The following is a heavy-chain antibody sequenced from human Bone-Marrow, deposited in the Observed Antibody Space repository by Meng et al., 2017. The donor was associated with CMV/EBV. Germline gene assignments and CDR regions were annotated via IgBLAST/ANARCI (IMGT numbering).Heavy chain of an antibody. CDR3: ARVYCSTTSCYSLDP. CDR1: GYTFTGYY. V-gene: IGHV1-2*02. D-gene: IGHD2-2*02. Sequence: ASVKVSCKASGYTFTGYYMHWVRQAPGQGLEWMGWINPNSGGTNYAQKFQGRVTMTRDTSISTAYMELSRLRSDDTAVFYCARVYCSTTSCYSLDPWGQGPLVTLYS. J-gene: IGHJ5*02. CDR2: INPNSGGT.